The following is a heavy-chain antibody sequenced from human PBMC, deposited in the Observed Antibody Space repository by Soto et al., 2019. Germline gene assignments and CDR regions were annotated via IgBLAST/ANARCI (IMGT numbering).Heavy chain of an antibody. Sequence: QLVESGGGVVQPERSLKLSCTASNFVFSVYSLHWVRQAPGKGLEWVALISYDGGKKYYADSVKGRFTISRDNSKNTLYRQMTRLRREDTAVYYCARDMDQYDFWGGTLDSWGQGTLVTVSS. V-gene: IGHV3-30-3*01. CDR3: ARDMDQYDFWGGTLDS. J-gene: IGHJ4*02. CDR2: ISYDGGKK. CDR1: NFVFSVYS. D-gene: IGHD3-3*01.